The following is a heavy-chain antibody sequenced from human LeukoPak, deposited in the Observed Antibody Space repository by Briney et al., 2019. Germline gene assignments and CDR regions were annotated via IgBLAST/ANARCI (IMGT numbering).Heavy chain of an antibody. D-gene: IGHD2-21*02. V-gene: IGHV1-2*02. CDR3: ARGKTMVYCGGDCYRFDN. CDR1: GYTFTGYY. J-gene: IGHJ4*02. Sequence: ASVKVSCKASGYTFTGYYMHWVRQAPGQRLEWMGWINPNGADTNYAQKLQGRVTMTRDTSISTAYMELSRLLSGDTAVYYCARGKTMVYCGGDCYRFDNWGQGTLVTVSS. CDR2: INPNGADT.